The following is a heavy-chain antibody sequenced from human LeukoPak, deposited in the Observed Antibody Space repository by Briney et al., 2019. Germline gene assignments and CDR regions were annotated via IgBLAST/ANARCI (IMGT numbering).Heavy chain of an antibody. V-gene: IGHV3-7*03. CDR2: IKQDGSEK. CDR3: ARDIPLMVATDAFDI. CDR1: GFTFSSYW. D-gene: IGHD4/OR15-4a*01. J-gene: IGHJ3*02. Sequence: GGSLRPSCAASGFTFSSYWMSWVRQAPGKGLEWVANIKQDGSEKYYVDSVKGRFTISRDNAKNSLYLQMNSLRAEDTAVYYCARDIPLMVATDAFDIWGQGTMVTVSS.